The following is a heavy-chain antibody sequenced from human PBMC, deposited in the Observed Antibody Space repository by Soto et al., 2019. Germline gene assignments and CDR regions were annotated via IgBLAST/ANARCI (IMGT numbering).Heavy chain of an antibody. J-gene: IGHJ4*02. CDR3: AKDCRRLAVTGSAFDS. V-gene: IGHV3-23*01. CDR2: ISGSGGHS. CDR1: GFTFNDYA. D-gene: IGHD6-19*01. Sequence: EVQLLESGGGFVQPGGSLRLSCAASGFTFNDYAMGWVRQAPGQGLEWVSSISGSGGHSSYVDSVRGRFTISRDNVNNILSLVTSDLRAEDTALYYCAKDCRRLAVTGSAFDSWGQGALVTVSS.